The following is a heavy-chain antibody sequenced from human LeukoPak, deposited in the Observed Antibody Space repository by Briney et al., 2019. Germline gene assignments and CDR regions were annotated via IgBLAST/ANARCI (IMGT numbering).Heavy chain of an antibody. CDR1: GGSFSSGNYY. CDR3: ARGRNRGYSYGYSYYFDY. J-gene: IGHJ4*02. Sequence: PSETLSLTCAVYGGSFSSGNYYWGWIRQPPGKGLEWIGSIYYSGSTYYNPSLKSRVTISVDTSKNQFSLKLSSVTAADTAVYYCARGRNRGYSYGYSYYFDYWGQGTLVTVSS. V-gene: IGHV4-39*01. D-gene: IGHD5-18*01. CDR2: IYYSGST.